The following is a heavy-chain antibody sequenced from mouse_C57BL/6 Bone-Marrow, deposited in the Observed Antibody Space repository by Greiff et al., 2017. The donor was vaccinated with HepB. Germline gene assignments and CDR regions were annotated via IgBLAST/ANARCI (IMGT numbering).Heavy chain of an antibody. J-gene: IGHJ2*01. CDR2: IDPSDSYT. CDR3: ARCYYGSSYDY. Sequence: VQLQQPGAELVMPGASVKLSCKASGYTFTSYWMHWVKQRPGQGLEWIGEIDPSDSYTNYNQKFKGKSTLTVDKSSSTAYMQLSSLTSEDSAVYYCARCYYGSSYDYWGQGTTLTVSS. CDR1: GYTFTSYW. D-gene: IGHD1-1*01. V-gene: IGHV1-69*01.